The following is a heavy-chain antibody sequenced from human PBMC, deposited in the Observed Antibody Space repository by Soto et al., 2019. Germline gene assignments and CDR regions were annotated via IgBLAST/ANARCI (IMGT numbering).Heavy chain of an antibody. Sequence: ASVKVSCKASGYTFTNYAISWVRQAPGQELEWMGWISAYNGNTNYAQKLQGRVTMTTDTSTSSASMELRSLRSDDTAVYYCARAWFGDFVYYFDYWGQGTLVTVSS. CDR2: ISAYNGNT. CDR3: ARAWFGDFVYYFDY. J-gene: IGHJ4*02. V-gene: IGHV1-18*01. CDR1: GYTFTNYA. D-gene: IGHD3-10*01.